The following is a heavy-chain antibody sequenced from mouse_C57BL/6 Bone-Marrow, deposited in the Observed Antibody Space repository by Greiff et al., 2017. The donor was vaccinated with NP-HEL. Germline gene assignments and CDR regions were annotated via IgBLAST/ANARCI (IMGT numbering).Heavy chain of an antibody. J-gene: IGHJ2*01. Sequence: VQRVESGPELVKPGASVKISCKASGYAFSSSWMNWVKQRPGKGLEWIGRIYPGDGDTNYNGKFKGKATLTADKSSSTAYMQLSSLTSEDSAVYFCARSDYGPGYWGQGTTLTVSS. CDR1: GYAFSSSW. CDR2: IYPGDGDT. V-gene: IGHV1-82*01. CDR3: ARSDYGPGY. D-gene: IGHD1-1*01.